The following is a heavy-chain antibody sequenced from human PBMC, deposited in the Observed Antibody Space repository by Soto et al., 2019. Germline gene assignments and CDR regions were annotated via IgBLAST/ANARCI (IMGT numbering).Heavy chain of an antibody. CDR2: IKQDGSEK. Sequence: GGSLRLSCAASGFTLSNFWMSWVRQAPGKGLEWVATIKQDGSEKYYLDSVKGRFTISRDNAKNSLYLQMNSLRAEDTAFYYCARDHDEDFGYDLDYFDYWGQGT. CDR3: ARDHDEDFGYDLDYFDY. D-gene: IGHD5-12*01. CDR1: GFTLSNFW. V-gene: IGHV3-7*03. J-gene: IGHJ4*02.